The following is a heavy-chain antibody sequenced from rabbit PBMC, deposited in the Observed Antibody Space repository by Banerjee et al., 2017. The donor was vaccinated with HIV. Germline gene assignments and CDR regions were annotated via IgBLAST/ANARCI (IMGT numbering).Heavy chain of an antibody. J-gene: IGHJ4*01. CDR3: GRDETTTRGYLFNL. V-gene: IGHV1S40*01. Sequence: QSLEESGGDLVKPGASLTLTCTASGFSFSSNYWICWVRQAPGKGLEWIACINTGSSGRTHYASWAKGRSTISKTSSTTVTLQMTSLTAADTATYFCGRDETTTRGYLFNLWGPGTLVTVS. D-gene: IGHD1-1*01. CDR2: INTGSSGRT. CDR1: GFSFSSNYW.